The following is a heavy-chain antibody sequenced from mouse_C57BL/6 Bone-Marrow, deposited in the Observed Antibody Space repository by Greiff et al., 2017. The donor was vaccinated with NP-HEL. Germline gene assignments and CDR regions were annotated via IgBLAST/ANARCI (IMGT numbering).Heavy chain of an antibody. V-gene: IGHV14-4*01. CDR3: TTIYYYGGSGYFDV. J-gene: IGHJ1*03. CDR2: IDPENGDT. CDR1: GFNIKDDY. Sequence: EVKLVESGAELVRPGASVKLSCTASGFNIKDDYMHWVKQRPEQGLEWIGWIDPENGDTEYASKFQGKATITADTSSNTAYLQLSSLTSEDTAVYYWTTIYYYGGSGYFDVWGTGTTVTVSS. D-gene: IGHD1-1*01.